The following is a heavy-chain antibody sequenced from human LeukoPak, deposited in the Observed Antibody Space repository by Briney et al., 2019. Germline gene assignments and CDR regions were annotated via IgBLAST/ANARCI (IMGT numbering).Heavy chain of an antibody. CDR3: ARGSTYYDSSGQVPFDY. CDR1: GFTFSSYS. CDR2: ISGSSSTI. D-gene: IGHD3-22*01. J-gene: IGHJ4*02. V-gene: IGHV3-48*01. Sequence: GGSLRLSCAASGFTFSSYSMNWVRQAPGKGLEWGSYISGSSSTIYYADSVKGRFTISRDNGENTLYLQMNSLRAEDTAVYYCARGSTYYDSSGQVPFDYWGQGTLVTVSS.